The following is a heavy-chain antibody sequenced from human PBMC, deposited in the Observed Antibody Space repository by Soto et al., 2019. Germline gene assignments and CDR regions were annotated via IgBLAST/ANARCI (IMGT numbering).Heavy chain of an antibody. Sequence: PGGSLRLSGAASGFTVSSNYMSWVRQAPGKGLEWVSVIYSGGSTYYADSVKGRCTISRDNSKNTLYLQMNSLRAEDTAVYYCARDSGDDEQIVPGALSYWGKGTLLSVSS. J-gene: IGHJ4*02. CDR1: GFTVSSNY. CDR3: ARDSGDDEQIVPGALSY. D-gene: IGHD6-6*01. V-gene: IGHV3-53*01. CDR2: IYSGGST.